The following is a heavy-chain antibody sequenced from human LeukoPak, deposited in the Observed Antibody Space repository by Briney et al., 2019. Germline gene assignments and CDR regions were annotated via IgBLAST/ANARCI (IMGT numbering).Heavy chain of an antibody. D-gene: IGHD3-16*01. Sequence: KSSETLSLTCTVSGPSISSYYWSWIRQPPGKGLEWIGYIYYSGSTNYNPSLKSRVTISVDTSKNQFSLKLSSVTAADTAVYYCARDSPPYDYVWGSYSSYYRSYGMDVWGQGTTVTVS. CDR2: IYYSGST. CDR1: GPSISSYY. J-gene: IGHJ6*02. CDR3: ARDSPPYDYVWGSYSSYYRSYGMDV. V-gene: IGHV4-59*01.